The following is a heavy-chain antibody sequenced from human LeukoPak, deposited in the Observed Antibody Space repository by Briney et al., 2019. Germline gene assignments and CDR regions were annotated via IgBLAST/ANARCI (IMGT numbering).Heavy chain of an antibody. Sequence: GGSLRLSCAASGITFSDYYMTWIRQAPGKGLEWVSYISNSGSMINYADSVKGRFTISRDNAKNSLYLQMNSLRVEDTAVYYCASVLWFGGIFFDYWGQGTLVSVSS. V-gene: IGHV3-11*01. D-gene: IGHD3-10*01. CDR1: GITFSDYY. CDR2: ISNSGSMI. J-gene: IGHJ4*02. CDR3: ASVLWFGGIFFDY.